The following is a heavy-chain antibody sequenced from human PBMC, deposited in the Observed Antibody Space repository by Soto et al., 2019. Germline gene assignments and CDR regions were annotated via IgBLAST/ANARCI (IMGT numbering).Heavy chain of an antibody. CDR3: ARDLTYYYGSRSFYFDY. D-gene: IGHD3-10*01. CDR2: IIPIFGTA. V-gene: IGHV1-69*05. J-gene: IGHJ4*02. CDR1: GGTFSSYA. Sequence: VQLVQSGAEVKKPGSSVKVSCKASGGTFSSYAISWVRQAPGQGLEWMGGIIPIFGTANYAQKFQGRVTLTTDESTSTAYMELSSLRSEDTAVYYCARDLTYYYGSRSFYFDYWGQGTLVTVSS.